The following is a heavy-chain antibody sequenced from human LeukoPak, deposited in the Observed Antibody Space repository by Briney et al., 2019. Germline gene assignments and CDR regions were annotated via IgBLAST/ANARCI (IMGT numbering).Heavy chain of an antibody. D-gene: IGHD3-3*01. CDR2: IYYSGST. Sequence: SETLSLTCTVSGGSISSYYWSWIRQPPGKGLGWIGYIYYSGSTNYNPSLKSRVTISVDTSKNQFSLKLSSVTAADTAVYYCARFSITIFGVAIADAFDIWGQGTMVTVSS. CDR1: GGSISSYY. V-gene: IGHV4-59*01. J-gene: IGHJ3*02. CDR3: ARFSITIFGVAIADAFDI.